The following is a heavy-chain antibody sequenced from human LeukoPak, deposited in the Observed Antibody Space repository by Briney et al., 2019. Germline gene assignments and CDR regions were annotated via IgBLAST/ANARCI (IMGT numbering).Heavy chain of an antibody. CDR3: TCMTTVFTVDL. V-gene: IGHV3-15*01. J-gene: IGHJ5*02. Sequence: GGSLRLSCAVSGLLFSDAWMSWVRQGPGKGLEWVGRIKGRTDRETTDFAAPVKGRFTISRDVSQNTIHLQMNSLRTEDTAVYYCTCMTTVFTVDLWGQGTLVTVSS. CDR2: IKGRTDRETT. CDR1: GLLFSDAW. D-gene: IGHD4-17*01.